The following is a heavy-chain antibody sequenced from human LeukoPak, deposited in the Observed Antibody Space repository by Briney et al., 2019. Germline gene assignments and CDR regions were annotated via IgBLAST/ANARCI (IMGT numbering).Heavy chain of an antibody. CDR1: GDSLNTYY. J-gene: IGHJ3*02. CDR2: LYYTETT. V-gene: IGHV4-59*01. D-gene: IGHD4-11*01. Sequence: SETLSLTCTLSGDSLNTYYWSWIRQPPAKGLEWIGYLYYTETTNYNPSLKSRLTIPVDTPKNQLSLRLTSVTAADAAVYYCARGASVRSGTFDIWGQGTMVTVSS. CDR3: ARGASVRSGTFDI.